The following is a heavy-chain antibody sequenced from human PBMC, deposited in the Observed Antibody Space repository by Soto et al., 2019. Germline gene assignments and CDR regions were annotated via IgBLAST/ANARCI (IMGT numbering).Heavy chain of an antibody. CDR3: AKVAEYSSSSGIDY. CDR1: GFTFSSYG. J-gene: IGHJ4*02. V-gene: IGHV3-30*18. Sequence: QVQLVESGGGVVQPGRSLRLSCAASGFTFSSYGMHWVRQAPGKGLEWVAVISYDGNNKYYEDSVKGRFTISRDNSKNTLYLQMNSLRAEDTAVYYCAKVAEYSSSSGIDYWGQGTMVTVSS. D-gene: IGHD6-6*01. CDR2: ISYDGNNK.